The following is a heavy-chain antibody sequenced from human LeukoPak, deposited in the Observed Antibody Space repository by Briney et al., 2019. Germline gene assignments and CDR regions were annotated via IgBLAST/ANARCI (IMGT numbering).Heavy chain of an antibody. CDR3: AKDRHYQSNVLDY. CDR1: GFTFSRYE. D-gene: IGHD3-22*01. Sequence: GGSLRLSCAASGFTFSRYEMNWVRQAPGKGLEWVALISYDGSNEYCADSVKGRFTISRDNSKNTVYLQMNSLTTEDTAVYYCAKDRHYQSNVLDYWGQGTLVTVSS. J-gene: IGHJ4*02. CDR2: ISYDGSNE. V-gene: IGHV3-30*18.